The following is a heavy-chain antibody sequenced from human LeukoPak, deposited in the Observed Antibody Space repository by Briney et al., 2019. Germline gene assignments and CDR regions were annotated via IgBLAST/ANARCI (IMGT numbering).Heavy chain of an antibody. CDR1: GFTFNNFG. J-gene: IGHJ1*01. D-gene: IGHD6-13*01. CDR3: ARGVGLAAAGGSFDFQH. CDR2: ISSSGVST. V-gene: IGHV3-23*01. Sequence: GGSLRLSCAASGFTFNNFGMTWVRQAPGKGLEWVSAISSSGVSTYYADSVKGRFTVSRDNSKNTVYLQMNSVRAEDTAVYYCARGVGLAAAGGSFDFQHWGQGTLVTVSS.